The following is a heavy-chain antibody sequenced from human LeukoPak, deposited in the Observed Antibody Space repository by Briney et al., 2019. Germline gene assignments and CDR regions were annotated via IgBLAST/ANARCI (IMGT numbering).Heavy chain of an antibody. D-gene: IGHD3-10*01. V-gene: IGHV1-2*02. Sequence: ASVKVSCKASGYTFTGYYMHWVRQAPGQGLEWMGWINPNSGGTNYAQKFQGRVTMTRDTSISTAYMELSRLRSDDTAVYYCARDRRFGELLSFDIWGQGTMVTVSS. CDR1: GYTFTGYY. CDR3: ARDRRFGELLSFDI. CDR2: INPNSGGT. J-gene: IGHJ3*02.